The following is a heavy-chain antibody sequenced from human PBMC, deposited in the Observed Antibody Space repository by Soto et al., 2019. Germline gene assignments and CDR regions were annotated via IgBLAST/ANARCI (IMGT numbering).Heavy chain of an antibody. CDR3: ARGFLEWLSHPYYGMDV. Sequence: GPGPEKTSETLSLTCTVSGGSISSGDYYWSWIRQHPGKGLEWVGYIFYSETTYHNPSLQSRVTISADTSKNQFSLNLSSVTAADTAVYYCARGFLEWLSHPYYGMDVWGQGTTVTVSS. D-gene: IGHD3-3*01. CDR2: IFYSETT. V-gene: IGHV4-31*03. J-gene: IGHJ6*02. CDR1: GGSISSGDYY.